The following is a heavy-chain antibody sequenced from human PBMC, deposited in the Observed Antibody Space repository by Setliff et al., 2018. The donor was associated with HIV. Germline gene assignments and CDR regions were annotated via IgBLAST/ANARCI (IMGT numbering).Heavy chain of an antibody. V-gene: IGHV1-69*13. CDR1: GGTSNTYA. Sequence: GASVKVSCKASGGTSNTYAINWVRQAPGQGLEWVGGINPLLGTTNFAKKFQGRVTLTADESTSTMYMELSSLTSDDTAVYYCAGPRGDEAFDVWGQGTMVTVSS. CDR3: AGPRGDEAFDV. J-gene: IGHJ3*01. CDR2: INPLLGTT.